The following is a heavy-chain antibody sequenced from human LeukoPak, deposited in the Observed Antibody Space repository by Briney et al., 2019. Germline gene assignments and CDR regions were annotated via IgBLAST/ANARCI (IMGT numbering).Heavy chain of an antibody. D-gene: IGHD2-2*01. J-gene: IGHJ4*02. Sequence: ASVKVSCKASGYTFTGYYMHWVRQAPGQGLEWMGWINPNSGGTNYAQKFQGRVTMTRDTPISTVYMELSRLRSDDTAVYYCAKEEAYCSSTSCSAPFDYWGQGTLVTVSS. CDR3: AKEEAYCSSTSCSAPFDY. V-gene: IGHV1-2*02. CDR1: GYTFTGYY. CDR2: INPNSGGT.